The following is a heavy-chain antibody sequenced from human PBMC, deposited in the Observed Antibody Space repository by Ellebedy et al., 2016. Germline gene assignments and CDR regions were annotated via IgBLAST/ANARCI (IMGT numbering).Heavy chain of an antibody. Sequence: SETLSLTXAVYGGSFSGYYWSWIRQPPGKGLEWIGEINHSGSTNYNPSLKSRVTISVDTSKNQFSLKLSSVTAADTAVYYCARRIAVADTDYFDYWGQGTLVTVSS. D-gene: IGHD6-19*01. CDR1: GGSFSGYY. J-gene: IGHJ4*02. CDR3: ARRIAVADTDYFDY. CDR2: INHSGST. V-gene: IGHV4-34*01.